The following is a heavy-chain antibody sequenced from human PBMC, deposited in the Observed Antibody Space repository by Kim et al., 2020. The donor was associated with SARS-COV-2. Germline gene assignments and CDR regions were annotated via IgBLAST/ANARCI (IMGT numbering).Heavy chain of an antibody. V-gene: IGHV3-30*18. J-gene: IGHJ4*02. Sequence: GGSLRLSCAASGFTFSSYGMHWVRQAPGKGLEWVAVISYDGSNKYYADSVKGRFTISRDNSKNTLYLQMNSLRAEDTAVYYCAKDPGGSYYFDYWGQGTLVTVSS. CDR1: GFTFSSYG. CDR2: ISYDGSNK. CDR3: AKDPGGSYYFDY. D-gene: IGHD1-26*01.